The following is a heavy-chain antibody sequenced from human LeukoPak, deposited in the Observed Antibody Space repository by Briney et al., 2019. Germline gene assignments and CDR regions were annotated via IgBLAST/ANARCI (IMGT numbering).Heavy chain of an antibody. Sequence: SVKVSCKASGGTFSSYAISWVRQAPGQGLEWMGGIIPIFGTANYAQKFQGRVTITADESTSTAYMELSSLRSEDTAVYYCVSGGWELLRVSYYYYYMDVWGKGTTATISS. D-gene: IGHD1-26*01. CDR1: GGTFSSYA. J-gene: IGHJ6*03. V-gene: IGHV1-69*13. CDR3: VSGGWELLRVSYYYYYMDV. CDR2: IIPIFGTA.